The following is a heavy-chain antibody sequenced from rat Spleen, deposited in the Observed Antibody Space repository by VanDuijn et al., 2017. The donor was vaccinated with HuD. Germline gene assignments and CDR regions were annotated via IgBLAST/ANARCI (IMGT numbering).Heavy chain of an antibody. Sequence: QVQLKESGPGLVQPSQTLSLTCTVAGFSLTNYNVHWVRQSPGKSLVWMGTIWAGGGINYNSAVQSRLSISRDTSKSQVFLKMNSLQPEDTGTYYCARHLREASGVMDVWGQGASVTVSS. D-gene: IGHD4-3*01. J-gene: IGHJ4*01. CDR2: IWAGGGI. CDR3: ARHLREASGVMDV. CDR1: GFSLTNYN. V-gene: IGHV2-72*01.